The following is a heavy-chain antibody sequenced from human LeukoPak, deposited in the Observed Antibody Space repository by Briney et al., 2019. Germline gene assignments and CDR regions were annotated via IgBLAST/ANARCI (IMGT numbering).Heavy chain of an antibody. CDR3: ARGGAARLHFQN. CDR1: GGSISTYY. D-gene: IGHD6-6*01. Sequence: PSETLSLTCTVSGGSISTYYWNWIRQPPGKGLEWFGYIYHSGSTNYNPSLQSRDTISVDTSKNQFSLDLNSVTAADTAVYYCARGGAARLHFQNWGQGTLVTVS. J-gene: IGHJ1*01. CDR2: IYHSGST. V-gene: IGHV4-59*01.